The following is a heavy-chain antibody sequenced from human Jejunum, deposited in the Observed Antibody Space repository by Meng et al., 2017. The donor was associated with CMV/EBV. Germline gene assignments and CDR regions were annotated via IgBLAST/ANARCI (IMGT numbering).Heavy chain of an antibody. Sequence: QVRVVESGGGLVGPGGSLRLSCKASGFSFSDYYMTWIRHTPGKGPEWLAYISGSSTVTNYADSVKGRFTISRDNVNNLLYLQMNSLRADDTAVYYCTRDPRACDYWGQGTLVTVSS. V-gene: IGHV3-11*05. CDR1: GFSFSDYY. J-gene: IGHJ4*02. CDR3: TRDPRACDY. CDR2: ISGSSTVT.